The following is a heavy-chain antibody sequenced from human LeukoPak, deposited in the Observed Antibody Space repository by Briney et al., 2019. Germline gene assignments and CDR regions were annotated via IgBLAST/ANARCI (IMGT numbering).Heavy chain of an antibody. V-gene: IGHV1-18*01. Sequence: GASVRVSCKASGYTLTGSYMSWVRQAHGQGLEWMGWVSAYNGKTSYVQNFQGRVTMTTDSSTNTAYMDLTSLTSDDTAVYYCARGGTYYPCIDYWGQGTLVTVSS. CDR3: ARGGTYYPCIDY. D-gene: IGHD1-26*01. J-gene: IGHJ4*02. CDR2: VSAYNGKT. CDR1: GYTLTGSY.